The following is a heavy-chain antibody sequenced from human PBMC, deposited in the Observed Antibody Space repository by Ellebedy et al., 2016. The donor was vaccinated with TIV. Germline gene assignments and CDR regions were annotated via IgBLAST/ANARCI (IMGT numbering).Heavy chain of an antibody. CDR1: GGSLNNYY. V-gene: IGHV4-34*01. CDR3: ASAGPFGPWLRLYYYYYLEV. CDR2: VNLRGYS. J-gene: IGHJ6*03. Sequence: MPSETLSLTCDVVGGSLNNYYWSWIRQAPGKGLEWIGEVNLRGYSKYEPSLESRVTISVDTSNNRFSLKLTSVTAADPAGYFCASAGPFGPWLRLYYYYYLEVWGQGTTVTVSS. D-gene: IGHD3-9*01.